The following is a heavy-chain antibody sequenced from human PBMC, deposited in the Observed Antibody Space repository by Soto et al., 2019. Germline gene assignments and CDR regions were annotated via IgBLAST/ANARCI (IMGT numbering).Heavy chain of an antibody. J-gene: IGHJ4*02. CDR1: GYTFTSYG. CDR3: ARDSPPVDY. Sequence: QVQLVQSGAEVKKPGASVKVSCKASGYTFTSYGVSWVRQAPGQGLEWMGWISAYNGNTKYAQKLQGRVTMTTDTSTNTAYMDLRSLRSDDTAVYFCARDSPPVDYWGQGTLVTVSS. V-gene: IGHV1-18*01. CDR2: ISAYNGNT.